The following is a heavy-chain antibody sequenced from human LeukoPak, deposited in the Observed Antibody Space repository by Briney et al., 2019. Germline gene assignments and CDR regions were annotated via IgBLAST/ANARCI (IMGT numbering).Heavy chain of an antibody. J-gene: IGHJ4*02. CDR2: IYPGDSDT. CDR3: ARRYYYGSGSYYFDY. V-gene: IGHV5-51*01. D-gene: IGHD3-10*01. Sequence: GESLKISWKGSGYSFTSYGIAWVRQLPGKGLGWMGVIYPGDSDTRYSPSFQGQVTISADKSISTVYLQWSSLRASDTAMYYCARRYYYGSGSYYFDYWGQGTLVTVSS. CDR1: GYSFTSYG.